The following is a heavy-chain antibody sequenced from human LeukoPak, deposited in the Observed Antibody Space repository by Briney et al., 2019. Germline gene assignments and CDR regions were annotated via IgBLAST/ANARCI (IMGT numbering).Heavy chain of an antibody. J-gene: IGHJ4*02. CDR1: GFTFSSYS. V-gene: IGHV3-21*01. CDR3: ARDLGGRDGYNLYFDY. Sequence: PGGSLRLSCAASGFTFSSYSMNWVRQAPGKGLEWVSSISSSSSYIYYADSVKGRFTISRDNAKNSLYLQMNSLRAEDTAVYYCARDLGGRDGYNLYFDYWGQGTLVTVSS. D-gene: IGHD5-24*01. CDR2: ISSSSSYI.